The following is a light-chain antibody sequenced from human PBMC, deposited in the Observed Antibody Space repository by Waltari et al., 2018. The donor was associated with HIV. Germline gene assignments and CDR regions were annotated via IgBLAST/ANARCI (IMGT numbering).Light chain of an antibody. CDR2: RDS. CDR3: HVWDSSTVV. CDR1: HIGSTN. Sequence: SYELTQPLSVSVPLGQTARLTCGGNHIGSTNVHWYQRKPGQAPVLVIYRDSNRPSGIPERFSGSNSGNTATLTISRAQAGDEADYYCHVWDSSTVVFGGGTKLTVL. J-gene: IGLJ2*01. V-gene: IGLV3-9*01.